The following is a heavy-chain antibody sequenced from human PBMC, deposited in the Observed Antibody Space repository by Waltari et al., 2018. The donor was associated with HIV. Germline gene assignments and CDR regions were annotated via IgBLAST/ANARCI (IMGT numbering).Heavy chain of an antibody. D-gene: IGHD3-3*01. CDR1: GGSFSGYY. V-gene: IGHV4-34*01. CDR2: INHSGST. J-gene: IGHJ6*02. CDR3: ARVCVYYDFWSGYYSPGGMDV. Sequence: QVQLQQWGAGLLKPSETLSLTCAVYGGSFSGYYWSWIRQPPGKGLEWIGEINHSGSTNYNPSLKSRVTISVDTSKNQFSLKLSSVTAADTAVYYCARVCVYYDFWSGYYSPGGMDVWGQGTTVTVSS.